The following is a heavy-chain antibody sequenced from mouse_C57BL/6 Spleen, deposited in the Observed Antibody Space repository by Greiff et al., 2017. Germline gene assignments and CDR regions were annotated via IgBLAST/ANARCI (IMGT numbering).Heavy chain of an antibody. D-gene: IGHD2-4*01. CDR2: IDPSDSYT. CDR1: GYTFTSYW. J-gene: IGHJ3*01. V-gene: IGHV1-69*01. CDR3: ARASVYYDYPWVAY. Sequence: VQLQQPGAELVMPGASVKLSCKASGYTFTSYWMHWVKQRPGQGLEWIGEIDPSDSYTNYNQKFKGKSTLTVDKSSSTAYMQLSSLTSEDSAVYYCARASVYYDYPWVAYWGQGTLVTVSA.